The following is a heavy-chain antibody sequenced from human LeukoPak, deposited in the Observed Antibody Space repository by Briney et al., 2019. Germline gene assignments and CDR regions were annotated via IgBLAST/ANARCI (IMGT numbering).Heavy chain of an antibody. CDR1: GGSISSYY. CDR2: IYYSGGT. D-gene: IGHD3-10*01. Sequence: SETLSLTCTVSGGSISSYYWSWIRQPPGKGLEWIGYIYYSGGTNCNPSLKSRVTISVDTSKNQFSLKLSSVTAADTAVYYCAGRSGAPTFDIWGQGTMVTVSS. V-gene: IGHV4-59*08. J-gene: IGHJ3*02. CDR3: AGRSGAPTFDI.